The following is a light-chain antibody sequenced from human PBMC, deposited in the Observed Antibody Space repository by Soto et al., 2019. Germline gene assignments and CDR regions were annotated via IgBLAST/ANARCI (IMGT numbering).Light chain of an antibody. Sequence: IRMTQAPSSPSASTGDRVTITCRASQSITTYLHWYQKKPGKAPKLLSYAASSLQSGVPSRFSGSGSGTDFTLTISSLKTEDFATYYGLQEYNYTWTFGQGTKVDIK. CDR3: LQEYNYTWT. J-gene: IGKJ1*01. CDR1: QSITTY. V-gene: IGKV1-6*01. CDR2: AAS.